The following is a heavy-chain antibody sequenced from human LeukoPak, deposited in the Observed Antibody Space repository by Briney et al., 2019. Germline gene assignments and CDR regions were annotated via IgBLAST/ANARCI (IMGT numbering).Heavy chain of an antibody. D-gene: IGHD3-22*01. V-gene: IGHV3-15*01. CDR3: TTDPLTYYYDSFVDY. CDR2: IKSKTDGGTT. CDR1: GFTFNKYA. J-gene: IGHJ4*02. Sequence: GGSLRLSCAASGFTFNKYAMTWVRQAPGKGLEWVGRIKSKTDGGTTDYAAPVKGRFTISRDDSKNTLYLQMNSLKTEDTAVYYCTTDPLTYYYDSFVDYWGQGTLVTVSS.